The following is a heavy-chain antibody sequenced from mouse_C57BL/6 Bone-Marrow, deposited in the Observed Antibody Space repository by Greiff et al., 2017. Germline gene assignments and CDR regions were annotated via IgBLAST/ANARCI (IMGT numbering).Heavy chain of an antibody. D-gene: IGHD1-1*01. CDR3: ARRAVAGHYYAMDY. V-gene: IGHV5-6*02. J-gene: IGHJ4*01. CDR2: ISSGGSYT. CDR1: GFTFSSYG. Sequence: EVMLVESGGDLVKPGGSLKLSCAASGFTFSSYGMSWVRQTPDKRLEWVATISSGGSYTYYPDSVKGRFTISRDNAKNTLYLQMSSLKSEDTAMYYCARRAVAGHYYAMDYWGQGTSVTVSS.